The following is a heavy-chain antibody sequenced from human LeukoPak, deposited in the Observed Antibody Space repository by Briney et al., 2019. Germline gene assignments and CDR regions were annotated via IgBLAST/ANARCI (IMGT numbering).Heavy chain of an antibody. J-gene: IGHJ4*02. V-gene: IGHV4-4*09. CDR2: IYTSGST. CDR1: GGSFSGYY. D-gene: IGHD5-18*01. Sequence: SETLSLTCAVYGGSFSGYYWSWIRQPPGKGLEWIGYIYTSGSTNYNPSLKSRVTISVDTSKNQFSLKLSSVTAADTAVYYCARGQLGDYWGQGTLVTVSS. CDR3: ARGQLGDY.